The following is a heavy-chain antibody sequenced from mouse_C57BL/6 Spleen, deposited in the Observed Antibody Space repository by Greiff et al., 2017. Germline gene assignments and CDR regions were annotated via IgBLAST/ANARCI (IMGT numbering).Heavy chain of an antibody. J-gene: IGHJ2*01. V-gene: IGHV1-80*01. CDR1: GYAFSSYW. D-gene: IGHD2-5*01. Sequence: QVQLKQSGAELVKPGASVKISCKASGYAFSSYWMNWVKQRPGKGLEWIGQIYPGDGDTNYNGKFKGKATLTADKSSSTAYMQLSSLTSEDSAVYFCARGYSNYGYFDYWGQGTTLTVSS. CDR2: IYPGDGDT. CDR3: ARGYSNYGYFDY.